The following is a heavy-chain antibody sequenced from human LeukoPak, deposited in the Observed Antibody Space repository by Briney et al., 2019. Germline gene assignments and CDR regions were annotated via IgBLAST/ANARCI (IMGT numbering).Heavy chain of an antibody. CDR1: GYTFTSYG. CDR3: ARGWTVVVAATPRNWFDP. J-gene: IGHJ5*02. D-gene: IGHD2-15*01. Sequence: ASVKVSCKASGYTFTSYGISWVRQAPGQGLEWMGWISAYNGNTNYAQKLQGRVTMTTDTSTSTAYMELRSLRSDDTAVYYCARGWTVVVAATPRNWFDPWGQGTLVTVSS. CDR2: ISAYNGNT. V-gene: IGHV1-18*01.